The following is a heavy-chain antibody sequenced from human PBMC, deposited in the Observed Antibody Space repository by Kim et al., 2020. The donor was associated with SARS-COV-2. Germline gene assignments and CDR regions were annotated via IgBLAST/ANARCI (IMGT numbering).Heavy chain of an antibody. D-gene: IGHD6-19*01. CDR3: ARESRREPVSGPGY. J-gene: IGHJ4*02. V-gene: IGHV3-11*01. CDR2: ISHSGTTI. Sequence: GGSLRLSCAASGFSFSDYYMSWIRQAPGKGLEWVSCISHSGTTIYYADSVKGRFTISRDNAKSSLYLQMNSLRVEDTAIYYCARESRREPVSGPGYWGQGTLVTVSS. CDR1: GFSFSDYY.